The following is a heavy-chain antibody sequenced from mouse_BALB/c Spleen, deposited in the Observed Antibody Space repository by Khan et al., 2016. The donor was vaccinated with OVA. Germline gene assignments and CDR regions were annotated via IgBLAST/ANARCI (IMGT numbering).Heavy chain of an antibody. J-gene: IGHJ4*01. CDR3: ARQPYDHYNIRDD. Sequence: QVQLKESGPGLVAPSQSLSITCTISGFSLTNYGVHWVRQPPGKGLEWLVVIWSDGSTTYTSALKSRLTISKDNSKSQVFLKMNSLQTDDTAMYFCARQPYDHYNIRDDWGQGTSVTVSS. CDR1: GFSLTNYG. V-gene: IGHV2-6-1*01. D-gene: IGHD1-1*01. CDR2: IWSDGST.